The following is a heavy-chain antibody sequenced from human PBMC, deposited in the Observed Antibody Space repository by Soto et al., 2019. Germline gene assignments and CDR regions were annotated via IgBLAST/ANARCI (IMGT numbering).Heavy chain of an antibody. Sequence: ASVKVSCKATGYTFTSYAMHWVRQAPGQRLEWMGWINAGNGNTKYSQKFQGRVTITRDTSASTAYMELSSLRSEDTAVYYCARDPTYYDFWSGYYWCTDVWGQGTTVTVSS. CDR2: INAGNGNT. CDR3: ARDPTYYDFWSGYYWCTDV. D-gene: IGHD3-3*01. J-gene: IGHJ6*02. V-gene: IGHV1-3*01. CDR1: GYTFTSYA.